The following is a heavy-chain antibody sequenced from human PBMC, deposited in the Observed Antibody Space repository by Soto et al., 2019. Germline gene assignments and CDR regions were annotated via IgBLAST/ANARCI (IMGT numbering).Heavy chain of an antibody. CDR3: TRGRGFGHFTPPFDY. J-gene: IGHJ4*02. CDR1: CGSFSGYF. D-gene: IGHD3-3*02. V-gene: IGHV4-34*01. CDR2: INHSGST. Sequence: SEPLSLTCAVSCGSFSGYFWSWIRQPPGKGLEWIGEINHSGSTYYNPSLGSRVTVLVDTSRSQFSLKLRSVTAADTAVYFCTRGRGFGHFTPPFDYWGQGTLVTVSS.